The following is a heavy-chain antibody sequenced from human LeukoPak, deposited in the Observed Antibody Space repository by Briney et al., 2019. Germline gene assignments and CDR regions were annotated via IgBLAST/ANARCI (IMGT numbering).Heavy chain of an antibody. CDR3: VRVRHGDYFDY. V-gene: IGHV3-72*01. CDR2: TRNKPNGYTT. Sequence: GGSLRLSCAASGFSITDHYMDWVRQAPGKGLEWVGRTRNKPNGYTTDYGTSVKGRFIVSRDDSDNSLYLQMNGLKTEDTAVYYCVRVRHGDYFDYWGQGTLVTVSS. CDR1: GFSITDHY. D-gene: IGHD4-17*01. J-gene: IGHJ4*02.